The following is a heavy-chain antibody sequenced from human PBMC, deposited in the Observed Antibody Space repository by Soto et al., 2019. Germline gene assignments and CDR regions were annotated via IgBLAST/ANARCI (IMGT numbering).Heavy chain of an antibody. D-gene: IGHD3-10*01. CDR3: AKPYYGSGSYYNPWYYYGMDV. Sequence: QVQLVESGGGVVQPGRSLRLSCAASGFTFSSYGMHWVRQAPGKGLEWVAVISYDGSNKYYADSVKGRFTISRDNSKNTLYLPMNSLRAEDTAVYYCAKPYYGSGSYYNPWYYYGMDVWGQGTTVTVSS. CDR2: ISYDGSNK. V-gene: IGHV3-30*18. CDR1: GFTFSSYG. J-gene: IGHJ6*02.